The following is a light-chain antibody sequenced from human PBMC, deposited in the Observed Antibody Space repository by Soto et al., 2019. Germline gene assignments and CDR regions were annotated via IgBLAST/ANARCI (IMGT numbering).Light chain of an antibody. Sequence: EIVMTQSPATLSVSPGERATLSCRTSQSVSSKLAWYQQKPGQAPRLLIYGASTRATGIPARFSGSGSGTEFTLTISSLQSEDFAVYYCQQYNYWLAWTFGQGTKVEIK. CDR2: GAS. V-gene: IGKV3-15*01. CDR3: QQYNYWLAWT. J-gene: IGKJ1*01. CDR1: QSVSSK.